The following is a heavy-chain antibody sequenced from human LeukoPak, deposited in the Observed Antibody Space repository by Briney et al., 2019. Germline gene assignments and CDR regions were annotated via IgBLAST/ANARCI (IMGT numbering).Heavy chain of an antibody. D-gene: IGHD3-22*01. Sequence: ASVKVSCKASVYTFTSYDINWVRQATGQGLEWMGWLNPNSGNTSYAQKFQGRVTMTRNTSISTAYMELSSLRSEDTAVYYCARGRGMIVVPRPTRAKRDTRGGNDYWGQGTLVTVSS. J-gene: IGHJ4*02. CDR2: LNPNSGNT. CDR3: ARGRGMIVVPRPTRAKRDTRGGNDY. CDR1: VYTFTSYD. V-gene: IGHV1-8*01.